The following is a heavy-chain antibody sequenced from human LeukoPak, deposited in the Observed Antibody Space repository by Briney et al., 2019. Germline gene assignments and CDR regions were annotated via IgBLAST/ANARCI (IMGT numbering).Heavy chain of an antibody. D-gene: IGHD2-8*02. CDR2: IRYDGSNK. CDR1: GFTFSSYG. J-gene: IGHJ6*03. V-gene: IGHV3-30*02. Sequence: GGSLRLSCAASGFTFSSYGMHWVRQAPGKGLEWVAFIRYDGSNKYYADSVKGRFTISRDNSKNTLYLQMNSLRAEDTAVYFCARDSTGYSYYYYMDVWGKGTTVTISS. CDR3: ARDSTGYSYYYYMDV.